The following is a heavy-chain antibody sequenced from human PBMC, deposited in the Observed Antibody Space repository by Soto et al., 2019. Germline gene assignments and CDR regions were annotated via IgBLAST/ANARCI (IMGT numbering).Heavy chain of an antibody. J-gene: IGHJ6*02. CDR1: GFTFSSHA. CDR2: ISYDGSNK. CDR3: ARTYYHILTAGVSYYYGMDI. V-gene: IGHV3-30-3*01. D-gene: IGHD3-9*01. Sequence: PGGSLRLSCAASGFTFSSHAMHWVRQAPGKGLEWVAVISYDGSNKHYADSVKGRFTISRDNSKNTLYLQMNSLRAEDTAVYYCARTYYHILTAGVSYYYGMDIWGQGTTVTVSS.